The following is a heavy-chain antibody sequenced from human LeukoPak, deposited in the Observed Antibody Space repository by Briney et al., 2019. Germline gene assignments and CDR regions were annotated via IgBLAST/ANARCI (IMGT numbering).Heavy chain of an antibody. V-gene: IGHV3-7*02. CDR2: MQDAGSDM. CDR1: GFTFSTYW. CDR3: ATNSGWRFDY. D-gene: IGHD1-1*01. Sequence: GGSLRLSCGASGFTFSTYWMSWVRQAPGKGLEWVANMQDAGSDMYYEDSVKGRFTISRDNAKNSLYLQMDSLRAEDTAVYYCATNSGWRFDYWGQGTLVTVSS. J-gene: IGHJ4*02.